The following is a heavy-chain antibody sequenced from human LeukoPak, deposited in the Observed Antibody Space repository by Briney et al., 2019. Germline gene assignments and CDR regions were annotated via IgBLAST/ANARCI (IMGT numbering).Heavy chain of an antibody. J-gene: IGHJ4*02. V-gene: IGHV4-4*07. Sequence: SQTLSLTCTVSGGSIVSHYWNWIRQPAGRGLEWIGRFYASGTTNTSPSLKSRVTMSVDTSKNQFSLKLSSVTAADTAVYYCAKDSSTWGNLAGHFDSWGQGTLVTVSS. CDR1: GGSIVSHY. CDR2: FYASGTT. D-gene: IGHD6-13*01. CDR3: AKDSSTWGNLAGHFDS.